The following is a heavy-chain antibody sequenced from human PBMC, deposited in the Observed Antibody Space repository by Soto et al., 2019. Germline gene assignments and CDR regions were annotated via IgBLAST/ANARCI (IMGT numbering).Heavy chain of an antibody. D-gene: IGHD7-27*01. J-gene: IGHJ6*02. CDR2: ISYDGSNK. V-gene: IGHV3-30*18. CDR3: AKDRRVLGNLVSTGGMNV. Sequence: GGSLRLSCAASGFTFSSYGMHCVRQAPGKGLEWVAVISYDGSNKYYADSVKGRFTISRDNSKNTLYLQMNSLRAEDTAVYYCAKDRRVLGNLVSTGGMNVWGQGTTVTVSS. CDR1: GFTFSSYG.